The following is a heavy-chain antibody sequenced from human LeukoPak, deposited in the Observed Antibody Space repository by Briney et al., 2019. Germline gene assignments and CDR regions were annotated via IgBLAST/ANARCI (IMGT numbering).Heavy chain of an antibody. D-gene: IGHD1-26*01. CDR1: GFTFSSYS. V-gene: IGHV3-21*01. J-gene: IGHJ1*01. CDR3: ARGRYSGSYYGEYFQH. Sequence: GGSLRLSCAASGFTFSSYSMNWVRQAPGKGLEWVSSISSSSSYIYYADSVKGRFTISRDNAKNSLYLQMNSLRAEDTAVYYCARGRYSGSYYGEYFQHRGQGTLVTVSS. CDR2: ISSSSSYI.